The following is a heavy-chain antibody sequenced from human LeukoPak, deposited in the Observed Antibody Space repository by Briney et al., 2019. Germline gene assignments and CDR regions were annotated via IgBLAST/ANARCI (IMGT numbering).Heavy chain of an antibody. D-gene: IGHD3-9*01. CDR2: IIPILGIA. CDR1: GGTFSSYA. Sequence: GSSVKVSCEASGGTFSSYAISWVRQAPGQGLEWVGRIIPILGIANYAQKFQGRVTITADKSTSTAYMELGSLRSDDTAVYYCARDRSLRYFDWSPEYWGQGTLVTVSS. J-gene: IGHJ4*02. V-gene: IGHV1-69*04. CDR3: ARDRSLRYFDWSPEY.